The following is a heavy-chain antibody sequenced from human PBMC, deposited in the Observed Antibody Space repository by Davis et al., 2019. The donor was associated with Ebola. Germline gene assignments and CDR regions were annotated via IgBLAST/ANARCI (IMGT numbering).Heavy chain of an antibody. Sequence: SGPTLVKPTQTLTLTCTFSGFSLSTSGMCVSWIRQPPGKALEWLTLIDWDDDKYYSTSLKTRLTISKDTSKNQVVLTMTNMDPVDTATYYCARMGPYGDQTKGFDYWGQGTLVTVSS. CDR2: IDWDDDK. D-gene: IGHD4-17*01. V-gene: IGHV2-70*01. J-gene: IGHJ4*02. CDR1: GFSLSTSGMC. CDR3: ARMGPYGDQTKGFDY.